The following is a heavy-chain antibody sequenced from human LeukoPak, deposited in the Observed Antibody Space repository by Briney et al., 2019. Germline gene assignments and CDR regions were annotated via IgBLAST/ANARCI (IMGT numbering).Heavy chain of an antibody. Sequence: SETLSLTCTVSGGSVSSGSYYWSWVRQPPGKGLEWLGEVYHSGSTIYNPSLESRITISIDSSKNQFSLKLTSVTAADTAVYYCVRVAVEMAAIKGLDIWGRGTMVTVSS. CDR2: VYHSGST. CDR1: GGSVSSGSYY. CDR3: VRVAVEMAAIKGLDI. V-gene: IGHV4-61*01. J-gene: IGHJ3*02. D-gene: IGHD5-24*01.